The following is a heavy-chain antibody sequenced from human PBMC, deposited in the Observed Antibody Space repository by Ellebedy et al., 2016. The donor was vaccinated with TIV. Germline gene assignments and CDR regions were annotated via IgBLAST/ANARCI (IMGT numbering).Heavy chain of an antibody. CDR3: ASAKRYRYAETDYYFDY. V-gene: IGHV4-59*01. Sequence: MPSETLSLTCTVSGGTIGSSYWNWTRHSTGKGLEWIGYSHHSGSTNYNPSLKSRVTISLDTSKNLFSLKLSSVTAADTAVYYRASAKRYRYAETDYYFDYWGQGTLVTVSS. J-gene: IGHJ4*02. D-gene: IGHD5-18*01. CDR2: SHHSGST. CDR1: GGTIGSSY.